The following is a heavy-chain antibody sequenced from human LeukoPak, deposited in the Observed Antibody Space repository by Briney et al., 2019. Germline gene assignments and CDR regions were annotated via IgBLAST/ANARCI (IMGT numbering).Heavy chain of an antibody. CDR2: ISSSSSYI. Sequence: TPGGSLRLSCAASGFTFSSYSMNWVRQAPGKGLEWVSSISSSSSYIYYADSVKGRFTISRDNAKNSLYLQMNSLRAEDTAVYYCAKEGYCSSTSCSVNWFDPWGQGTLVTVSS. V-gene: IGHV3-21*04. CDR1: GFTFSSYS. CDR3: AKEGYCSSTSCSVNWFDP. J-gene: IGHJ5*02. D-gene: IGHD2-2*01.